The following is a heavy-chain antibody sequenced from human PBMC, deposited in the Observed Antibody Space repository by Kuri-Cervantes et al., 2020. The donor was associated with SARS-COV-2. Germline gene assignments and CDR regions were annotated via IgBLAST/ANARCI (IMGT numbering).Heavy chain of an antibody. J-gene: IGHJ6*02. CDR2: ISSSSSYI. CDR3: ASGTAMVTASYYYGIDV. Sequence: GGSLRLSCAASGFTFSSYSMNWVRQAPGKGLEWVSSISSSSSYIYYADSVKGRFTISRDNAKNSLYLQMNSLRAEDTAVYYCASGTAMVTASYYYGIDVWGQGTTVTVSS. CDR1: GFTFSSYS. V-gene: IGHV3-21*01. D-gene: IGHD5-18*01.